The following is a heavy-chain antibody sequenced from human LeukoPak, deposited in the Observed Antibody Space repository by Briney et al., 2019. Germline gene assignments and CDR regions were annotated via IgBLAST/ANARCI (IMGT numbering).Heavy chain of an antibody. CDR2: ISYDGSNK. Sequence: HPGGSLRLSCAASGFTFSSYAMHWVRQAPGKGLEWVAVISYDGSNKYYADSVKGRFTISRDNSKNTLYLQMNSLRAEDTAVYYCVKDHSGQLGPWGQGTLVAVSS. V-gene: IGHV3-30-3*01. CDR3: VKDHSGQLGP. CDR1: GFTFSSYA. D-gene: IGHD6-6*01. J-gene: IGHJ5*02.